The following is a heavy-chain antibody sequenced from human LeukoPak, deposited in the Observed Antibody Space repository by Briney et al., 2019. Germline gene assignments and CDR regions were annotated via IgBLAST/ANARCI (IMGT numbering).Heavy chain of an antibody. CDR2: IYYSGST. CDR3: ARNQVNFDY. V-gene: IGHV4-59*08. J-gene: IGHJ4*02. CDR1: GGCISSYY. Sequence: SEALSLTCPLSGGCISSYYWRWIRQPPGKGLEWIGYIYYSGSTNYNPSLKSRVTISVDTSKNQFSLKLSSVTAADTAVYYCARNQVNFDYWGQGTLVTVSS.